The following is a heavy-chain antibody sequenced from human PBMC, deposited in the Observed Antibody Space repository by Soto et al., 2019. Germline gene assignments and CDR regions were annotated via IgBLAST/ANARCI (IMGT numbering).Heavy chain of an antibody. CDR3: AKVRYSSPMGYYYGMDV. J-gene: IGHJ6*02. V-gene: IGHV1-69*01. Sequence: QAQLEQSGGEVKKPGSSVKVSCKASRVAFSKFIVTWVRQAPGVGLEWVGGIIPVFGTANYAQKFQGRVTIHADESTSTSYMEVNNLRSEDTAVYYCAKVRYSSPMGYYYGMDVLGQGTTVTFSS. CDR1: RVAFSKFI. D-gene: IGHD6-19*01. CDR2: IIPVFGTA.